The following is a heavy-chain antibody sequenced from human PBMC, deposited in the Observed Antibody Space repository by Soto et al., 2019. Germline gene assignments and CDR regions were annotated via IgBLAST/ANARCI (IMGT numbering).Heavy chain of an antibody. D-gene: IGHD3-22*01. CDR1: GGTFSSYA. J-gene: IGHJ5*02. CDR2: IIPIFGTA. V-gene: IGHV1-69*13. CDR3: AGALYYYDSSGYRVGFDP. Sequence: GASVKVSCKASGGTFSSYAISWVRQAPGQGLEWMGGIIPIFGTANYAQKFQGRVTVTADESTSTAYMELSSLRSEDTAVYYCAGALYYYDSSGYRVGFDPWGQGXLVTVYS.